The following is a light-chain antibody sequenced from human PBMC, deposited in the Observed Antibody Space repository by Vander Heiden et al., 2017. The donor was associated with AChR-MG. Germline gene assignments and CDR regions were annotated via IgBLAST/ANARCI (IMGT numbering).Light chain of an antibody. J-gene: IGLJ2*01. CDR1: GGTIDSNY. CDR2: EDN. Sequence: KFVLTQHHSVSESPGKTVTISCTGSGGTIDSNYVWCYHQRPGSAPTTLISEDNRRPSGVPDRFSGSIDSSSNSASTTISGLKTEDEADYYCQSSGRGDPVVFGGGTKLTVL. CDR3: QSSGRGDPVV. V-gene: IGLV6-57*02.